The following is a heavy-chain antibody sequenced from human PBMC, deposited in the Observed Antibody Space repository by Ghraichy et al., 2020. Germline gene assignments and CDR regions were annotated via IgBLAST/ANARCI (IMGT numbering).Heavy chain of an antibody. CDR2: IRYDGSNK. CDR3: ALTGGCSSTSCYTRGGDYYYYGMDV. Sequence: GESLNISCAASGFTFSSYGMHWVRQAPGKGLEWVAFIRYDGSNKYYADSVKGRFTISRDNSKNTLYLQMNSLRAEDMAVYYCALTGGCSSTSCYTRGGDYYYYGMDVWGQGTTVTVSS. J-gene: IGHJ6*02. V-gene: IGHV3-30*02. CDR1: GFTFSSYG. D-gene: IGHD2-2*02.